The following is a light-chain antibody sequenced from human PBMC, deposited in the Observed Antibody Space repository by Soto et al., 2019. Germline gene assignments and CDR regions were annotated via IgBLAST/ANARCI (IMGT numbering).Light chain of an antibody. CDR1: QGISNY. CDR3: HQYNYWPRS. Sequence: DIQMTQSPSSVSASVGDRVTIPCRASQGISNYLAWYQQKPGKVPKLLIYAASTLQSGVPSRFSGSGSGTGFTLTISSLQSEDFALYDCHQYNYWPRSFGQGTKVDIK. J-gene: IGKJ1*01. CDR2: AAS. V-gene: IGKV1-27*01.